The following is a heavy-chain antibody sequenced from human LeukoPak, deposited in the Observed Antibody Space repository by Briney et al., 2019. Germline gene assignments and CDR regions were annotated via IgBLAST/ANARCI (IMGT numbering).Heavy chain of an antibody. CDR3: AREEVGAHRGFDY. J-gene: IGHJ4*02. Sequence: GASVKVSCKASGYTFTGYHMHWVRQAPGQGLERMGWINPNSGGTNYAQKFQGRVTMTRDTSISTAYMELSRLRSDDTAVYYCAREEVGAHRGFDYWGQGTLVTVSS. D-gene: IGHD1-26*01. CDR2: INPNSGGT. V-gene: IGHV1-2*02. CDR1: GYTFTGYH.